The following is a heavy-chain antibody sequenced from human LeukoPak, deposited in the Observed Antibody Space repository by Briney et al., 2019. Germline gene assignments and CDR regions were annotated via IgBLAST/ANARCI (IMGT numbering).Heavy chain of an antibody. D-gene: IGHD3-16*01. V-gene: IGHV3-7*03. CDR2: INHNGNVN. J-gene: IGHJ6*02. Sequence: GGSLRLSCAASGFTFSSHWMSWVRQAPGKGLEWVASINHNGNVNYYVDSVKGRFTISRDNAKNSLYLQMSNLRAEDTAVYFCARGGGLDVWGQGATVTVSS. CDR1: GFTFSSHW. CDR3: ARGGGLDV.